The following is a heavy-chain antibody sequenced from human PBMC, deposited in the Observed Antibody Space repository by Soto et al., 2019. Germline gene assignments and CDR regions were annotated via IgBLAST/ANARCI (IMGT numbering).Heavy chain of an antibody. V-gene: IGHV1-46*01. Sequence: QEQLVQSGAEVKKPGASVKVSCKASGYAFTLYSIHWVRQAPGQGLEWMGMINPTGGSTSYSPKFQGRVTMTTDTSTTTLHMELSSLKSEDTAVFYCARSTGAYAFYIWGRGTMVTVSS. CDR3: ARSTGAYAFYI. CDR2: INPTGGST. CDR1: GYAFTLYS. D-gene: IGHD1-1*01. J-gene: IGHJ3*02.